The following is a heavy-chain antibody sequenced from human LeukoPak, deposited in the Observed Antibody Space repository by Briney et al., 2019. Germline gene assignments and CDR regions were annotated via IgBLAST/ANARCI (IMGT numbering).Heavy chain of an antibody. CDR2: ISSSSSTI. J-gene: IGHJ4*02. CDR1: GFTFSSYS. D-gene: IGHD5-12*01. CDR3: AREKWLRDIDY. V-gene: IGHV3-48*04. Sequence: PGGSLRLSCAASGFTFSSYSMNWVRQAPGKGLEWVSYISSSSSTIYYADSVKGRFTISRDNAKNSLYLQMNSLRAEDTAVYYCAREKWLRDIDYWGQGTLVTVSS.